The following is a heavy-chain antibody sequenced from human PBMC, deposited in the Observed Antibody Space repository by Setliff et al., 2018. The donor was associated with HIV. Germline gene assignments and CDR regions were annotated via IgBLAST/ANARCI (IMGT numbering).Heavy chain of an antibody. V-gene: IGHV7-4-1*01. CDR2: ISTNTGDP. CDR1: GYNFTSYG. CDR3: ARESDDGNFLGWFDP. Sequence: ASVKVSCKASGYNFTSYGMNWVRQAPGQGLEWMGGISTNTGDPMYAQGFTGRFVFSLDITVNTAYLQISSLKTEDTAVYYCARESDDGNFLGWFDPWGQGTLVTVSS. D-gene: IGHD1-26*01. J-gene: IGHJ5*02.